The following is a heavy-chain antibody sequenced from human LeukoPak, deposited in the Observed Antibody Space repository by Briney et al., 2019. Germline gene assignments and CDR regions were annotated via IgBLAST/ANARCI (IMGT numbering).Heavy chain of an antibody. CDR1: GFTFSSYA. J-gene: IGHJ6*03. Sequence: GGSLRLSCAASGFTFSSYAMSWVRQAPGKELEWVSVISGSGGSTYYADSVKGRFTISRDNSRNTLYLQMNSLRAEDTAVYYCARDSRITMVRGVISYMDVWGKGTTVTVSS. CDR2: ISGSGGST. V-gene: IGHV3-23*01. D-gene: IGHD3-10*01. CDR3: ARDSRITMVRGVISYMDV.